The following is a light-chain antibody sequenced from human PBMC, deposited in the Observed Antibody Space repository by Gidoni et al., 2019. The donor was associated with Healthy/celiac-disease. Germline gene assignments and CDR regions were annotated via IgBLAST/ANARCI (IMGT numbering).Light chain of an antibody. CDR1: SRDFGGYNY. CDR3: CSYAGSVYV. V-gene: IGLV2-11*01. J-gene: IGLJ1*01. CDR2: DVS. Sequence: QSALPQPRSVSGSPGQSVTIPCTGTSRDFGGYNYVSWYQQHPGKAPKLMIYDVSKRPSGVPDRFSGSKSGNTASLTISGLQAEDEADYYCCSYAGSVYVFGTGTKVTVL.